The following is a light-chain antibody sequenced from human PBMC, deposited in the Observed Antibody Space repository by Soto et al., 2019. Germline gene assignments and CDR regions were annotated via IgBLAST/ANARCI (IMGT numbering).Light chain of an antibody. Sequence: DIQVTQSPSSLSASVGDRVTITCRASQSITNYLNWYQQISGRAPELLIYGASTLRSGIPSRFSGSGSGTDFTLTINGLQAEDSATYYCHQGYTTPRPFGQGTKVEV. CDR2: GAS. V-gene: IGKV1-39*01. CDR1: QSITNY. J-gene: IGKJ1*01. CDR3: HQGYTTPRP.